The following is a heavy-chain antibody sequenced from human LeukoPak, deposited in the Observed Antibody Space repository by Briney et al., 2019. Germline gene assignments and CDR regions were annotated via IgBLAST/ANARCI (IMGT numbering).Heavy chain of an antibody. CDR1: GGSFSGYY. CDR2: NNHSGST. V-gene: IGHV4-34*01. J-gene: IGHJ6*03. CDR3: AREVQAYYYYYMDV. Sequence: PSEALSLTCAVYGGSFSGYYSSWIRQPPGKGLEWIGENNHSGSTNYNPSLKSRVTISVDTSKNQFSLKLSSVTAADTAVYYCAREVQAYYYYYMDVWGKGTTVTVSS.